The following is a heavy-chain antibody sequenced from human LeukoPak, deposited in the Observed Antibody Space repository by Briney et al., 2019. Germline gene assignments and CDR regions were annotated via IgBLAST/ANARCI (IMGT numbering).Heavy chain of an antibody. CDR1: GFSFSSYS. CDR2: ISSKGGPT. V-gene: IGHV3-64D*06. D-gene: IGHD3-10*01. J-gene: IGHJ4*02. Sequence: GGSLSLSCSASGFSFSSYSMHWVRQAPGKGLQYVSSISSKGGPTYYADSVKGRFTISRDNSKNTLYLQMSSLRNEDTAVYYCVIDRAVGYWGQGTLVTVSS. CDR3: VIDRAVGY.